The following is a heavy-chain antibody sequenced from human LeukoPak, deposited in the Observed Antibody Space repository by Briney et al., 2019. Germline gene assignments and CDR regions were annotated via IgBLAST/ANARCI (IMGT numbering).Heavy chain of an antibody. CDR1: GYTFTGYY. CDR3: ARDFHYGSGSYYYYYYMDV. J-gene: IGHJ6*03. CDR2: INPSGSST. D-gene: IGHD3-10*01. V-gene: IGHV1-2*02. Sequence: ASVKVSCKASGYTFTGYYMHWVRQAPGQGLEWMGIINPSGSSTLYAQKFQGRVTMTRDTSISTAYMELSRLRSDDTAVYYCARDFHYGSGSYYYYYYMDVWGKGTTVTISS.